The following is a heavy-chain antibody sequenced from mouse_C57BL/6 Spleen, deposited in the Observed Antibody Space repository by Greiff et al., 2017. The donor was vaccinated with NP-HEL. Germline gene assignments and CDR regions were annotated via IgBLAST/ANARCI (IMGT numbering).Heavy chain of an antibody. CDR3: ARGYYGNYFDY. CDR1: GYTFNDYY. CDR2: INPDNGGT. J-gene: IGHJ2*01. V-gene: IGHV1-26*01. Sequence: EVQLQQSGPELVKPGASVKISCKASGYTFNDYYMNWVKQSHGKSLEWIGDINPDNGGTSYNQKFKGKATLTVDKSSSTAYMELRSLTSEDSAVDYCARGYYGNYFDYWGQGTTLTVSS. D-gene: IGHD2-1*01.